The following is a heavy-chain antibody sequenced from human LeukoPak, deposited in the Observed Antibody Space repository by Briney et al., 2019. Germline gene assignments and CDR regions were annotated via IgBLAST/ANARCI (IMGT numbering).Heavy chain of an antibody. CDR3: ARGIWFGELSRGRFDP. D-gene: IGHD3-10*01. J-gene: IGHJ5*02. CDR2: INPNSGGT. Sequence: ASVKVSCKASGYTFTGCYMHWVRQAPGQGLEWMGWINPNSGGTNYAQKFQGRVTMTRDTSISTAYMELSRLRSDDTAVYYCARGIWFGELSRGRFDPWGQGTLVTVSS. CDR1: GYTFTGCY. V-gene: IGHV1-2*02.